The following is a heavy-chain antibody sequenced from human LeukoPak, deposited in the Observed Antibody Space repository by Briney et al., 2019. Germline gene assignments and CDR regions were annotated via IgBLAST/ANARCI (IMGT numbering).Heavy chain of an antibody. CDR3: ARAFYYGSGSHSIDY. CDR1: GYTFTGYF. CDR2: INPNSGGT. V-gene: IGHV1-2*06. Sequence: GASVKVSCKASGYTFTGYFMHWVRQAPGQGLEWMGRINPNSGGTNYAQKFQGRVTMTRDTSISTAYMELSGLRSDDTAVYYCARAFYYGSGSHSIDYWGQGTLVTVSS. J-gene: IGHJ4*02. D-gene: IGHD3-10*01.